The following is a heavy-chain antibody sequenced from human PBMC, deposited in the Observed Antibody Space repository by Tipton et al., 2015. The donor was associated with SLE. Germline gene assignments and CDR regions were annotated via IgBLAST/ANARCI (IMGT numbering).Heavy chain of an antibody. CDR3: ARDLIYYGSGSSWYFDL. V-gene: IGHV4-30-2*01. CDR1: GGSISSGGYS. J-gene: IGHJ2*01. Sequence: TLSLTCAVSGGSISSGGYSWSWIRQPPRKGLEWIGYIYHSGSTYYNPSLKSRVTISVDTSKNQFSLKLSSVAAADTAVYYCARDLIYYGSGSSWYFDLWGRGTLVTVSS. CDR2: IYHSGST. D-gene: IGHD3-10*01.